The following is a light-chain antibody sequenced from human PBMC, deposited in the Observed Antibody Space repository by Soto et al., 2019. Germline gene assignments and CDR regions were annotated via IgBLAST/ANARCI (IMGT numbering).Light chain of an antibody. J-gene: IGLJ3*02. CDR1: DIGVRS. Sequence: SYELTQPPSVSVAPGKTARITCGGSDIGVRSVHWYQQKPGQAPVLVIYYDTTRPPSIPERFSGSNSGDTATLTISRVEDGDEADYYCQVWDSSSDVVFGGGTQLTVL. CDR2: YDT. CDR3: QVWDSSSDVV. V-gene: IGLV3-21*04.